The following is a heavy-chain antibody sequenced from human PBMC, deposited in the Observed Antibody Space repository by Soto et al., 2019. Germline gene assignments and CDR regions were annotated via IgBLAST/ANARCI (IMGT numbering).Heavy chain of an antibody. CDR1: GGSISSSSYY. D-gene: IGHD3-22*01. V-gene: IGHV4-39*01. J-gene: IGHJ4*02. CDR3: ARRRLDYYDRSGYYPGDVDY. CDR2: IYYSGST. Sequence: SETLSLTCTVSGGSISSSSYYWGWIRQPPGKGLEWIGSIYYSGSTYYNPSLKSRVTISVDTSKNQFSLKLSSVTAADTAVYYCARRRLDYYDRSGYYPGDVDYWGQGTLVTVSS.